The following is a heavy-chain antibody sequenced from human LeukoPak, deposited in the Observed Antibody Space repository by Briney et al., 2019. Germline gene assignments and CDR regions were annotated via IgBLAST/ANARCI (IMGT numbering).Heavy chain of an antibody. CDR3: AAGPIYYGMDV. J-gene: IGHJ6*02. D-gene: IGHD6-13*01. V-gene: IGHV4-30-4*01. CDR1: GGSISSGDYY. Sequence: SETLSLTCTVSGGSISSGDYYWSWIRQPPGKGLEWIGYIYYSGSTYYNPSLKSRVTISVDTSKNQFSLKLSSVTAADTAVYYCAAGPIYYGMDVWGQGTTVTVSS. CDR2: IYYSGST.